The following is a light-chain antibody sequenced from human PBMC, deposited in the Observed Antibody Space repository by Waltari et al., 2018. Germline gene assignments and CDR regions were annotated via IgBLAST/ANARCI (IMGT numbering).Light chain of an antibody. CDR3: QQYNHWQWT. J-gene: IGKJ1*01. Sequence: VLTQSPATLSVSLGARATLSCRASQTINNNLAWYQLKPGQAPRLLIYDASTRATGIPARFSGSGSRTEFALTISGLQSEDFAIYYCQQYNHWQWTFGQGTRVDIK. CDR2: DAS. V-gene: IGKV3D-15*01. CDR1: QTINNN.